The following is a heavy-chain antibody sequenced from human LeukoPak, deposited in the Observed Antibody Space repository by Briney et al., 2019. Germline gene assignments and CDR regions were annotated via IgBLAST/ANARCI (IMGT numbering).Heavy chain of an antibody. CDR1: GGSISSTNDY. V-gene: IGHV4-39*07. CDR3: ARGPCRLQSIDS. Sequence: PSETLSLTCTVAGGSISSTNDYWGWIRQPPGKGLEWIGTIYHSGSTHSNPSLKSRVTISVDTSKNQFSLKLSSVTVAATAVYYCARGPCRLQSIDSWGQGTLVTVSS. CDR2: IYHSGST. J-gene: IGHJ4*02. D-gene: IGHD5-24*01.